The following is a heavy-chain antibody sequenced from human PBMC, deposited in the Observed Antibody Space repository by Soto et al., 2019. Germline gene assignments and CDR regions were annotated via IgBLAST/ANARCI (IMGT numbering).Heavy chain of an antibody. CDR1: GFTFSSYG. CDR2: IWYDGSNK. Sequence: QVQLVESGGGVVQPGRSLRLSCAASGFTFSSYGMHWVRQAPGKGLEWVAVIWYDGSNKYYADSVKGRFTISRDNSKNTLYLQMISLRAEDTAVYYCARAAGYFDYWGQGTLVTVSS. D-gene: IGHD6-13*01. CDR3: ARAAGYFDY. V-gene: IGHV3-33*01. J-gene: IGHJ4*02.